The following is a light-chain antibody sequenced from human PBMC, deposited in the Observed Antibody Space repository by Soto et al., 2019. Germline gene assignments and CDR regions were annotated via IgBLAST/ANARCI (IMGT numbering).Light chain of an antibody. Sequence: QTVVTQEPSFSVSPGGTVTLTCGLSSGSVSTSNYPSWYQQTPGQTPRTLVYSTNTRSSGVPDRFSGSILGNKAALTITGAQADDESDYYCVLYVGSGIWVFGGGTKLTVL. CDR1: SGSVSTSNY. CDR3: VLYVGSGIWV. V-gene: IGLV8-61*01. J-gene: IGLJ3*02. CDR2: STN.